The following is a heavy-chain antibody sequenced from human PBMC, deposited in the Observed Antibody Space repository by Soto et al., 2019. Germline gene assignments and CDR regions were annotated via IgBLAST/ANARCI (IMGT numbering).Heavy chain of an antibody. J-gene: IGHJ3*02. V-gene: IGHV1-3*01. D-gene: IGHD6-19*01. Sequence: ASVKVSCKASGYTFTSYAMHWVRQAPGQRLEWMGWINAGNGNTKYSQKFQGRVTITRDTSVSTAYMELSSLRSEDTALYYCARGKRWGSGSDAFDIWGQGTMVTVSS. CDR2: INAGNGNT. CDR3: ARGKRWGSGSDAFDI. CDR1: GYTFTSYA.